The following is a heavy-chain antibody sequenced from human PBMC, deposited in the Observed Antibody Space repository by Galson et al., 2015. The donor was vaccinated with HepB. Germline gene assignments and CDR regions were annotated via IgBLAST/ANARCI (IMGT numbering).Heavy chain of an antibody. CDR1: GGTFSSYA. CDR2: IIPIFGTA. D-gene: IGHD2-15*01. J-gene: IGHJ4*02. V-gene: IGHV1-69*01. Sequence: SCKASGGTFSSYAISWVRQAPGQGLEWMGGIIPIFGTANYAQKFQGRVTITADESTSTAYMELSSLRSEDTAVYYCALRTYCSGGSCYSKLFDYWGQGTLVTVSS. CDR3: ALRTYCSGGSCYSKLFDY.